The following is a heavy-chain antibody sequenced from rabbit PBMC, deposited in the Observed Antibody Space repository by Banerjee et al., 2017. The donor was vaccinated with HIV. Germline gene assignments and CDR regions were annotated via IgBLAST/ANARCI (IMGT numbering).Heavy chain of an antibody. D-gene: IGHD5-1*01. CDR1: GFDLSSYYY. CDR3: ARVDTTHIGDGSYWGL. J-gene: IGHJ4*01. Sequence: QSLEESGGDLVKPGASLTLTCTASGFDLSSYYYMCWVRQAPGKGLEWIACIYNGDGTDYASWAKGRFTISKTSSTTVTLQMTSLTGADTATYFCARVDTTHIGDGSYWGLWGPGTLVTVS. V-gene: IGHV1S40*01. CDR2: IYNGDGT.